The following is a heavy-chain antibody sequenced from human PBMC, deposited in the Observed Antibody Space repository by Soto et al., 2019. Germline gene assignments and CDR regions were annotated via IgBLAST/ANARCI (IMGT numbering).Heavy chain of an antibody. V-gene: IGHV4-59*01. Sequence: QVQLQESGPGLVKPSGTLSLTCTVSGGSINNYYWSWIRQPPGKGLEWIGYIYDSGSTNYNPSLKRRVTMSVDTSKNQFSLNLSSVTAADTAVYYCAREHGFSYGLNYFDPWGQGTLVTVSS. D-gene: IGHD5-18*01. CDR2: IYDSGST. CDR3: AREHGFSYGLNYFDP. J-gene: IGHJ5*02. CDR1: GGSINNYY.